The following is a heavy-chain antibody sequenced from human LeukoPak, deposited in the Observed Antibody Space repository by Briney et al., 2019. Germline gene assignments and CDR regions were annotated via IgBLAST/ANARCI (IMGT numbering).Heavy chain of an antibody. CDR2: SSAYNGNT. CDR3: ARKWIQLWFQDYYGMDV. V-gene: IGHV1-18*01. Sequence: AAVQVSCKASGYTSTSYVISWVRQAPGQGLEWMGGSSAYNGNTNYAQKLQGRVTMTTDTSTRTAYMERRSLRSDDTAVYYCARKWIQLWFQDYYGMDVWGQGTTVTVSS. D-gene: IGHD5-18*01. J-gene: IGHJ6*02. CDR1: GYTSTSYV.